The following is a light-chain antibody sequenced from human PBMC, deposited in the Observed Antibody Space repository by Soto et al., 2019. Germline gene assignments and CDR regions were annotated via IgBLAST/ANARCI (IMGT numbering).Light chain of an antibody. CDR3: SSYTSSSAYV. CDR2: DVS. CDR1: SSDVGGYNY. J-gene: IGLJ1*01. V-gene: IGLV2-14*01. Sequence: QSALTQPASVSGSPGQSITISCTGNSSDVGGYNYVSWYQQHPGKAPKLMIYDVSNRPSGVSNRFSGSKSGNTASLTISGLQAEDEADYYCSSYTSSSAYVFGTRTKLTVL.